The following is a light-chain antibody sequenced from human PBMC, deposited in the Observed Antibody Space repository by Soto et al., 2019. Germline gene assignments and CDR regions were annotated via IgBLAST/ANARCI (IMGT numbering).Light chain of an antibody. J-gene: IGLJ1*01. CDR1: SSDVGNYNR. Sequence: QSALTQPPSVSGSPGQSVTISCTGTSSDVGNYNRVSWYQQPPGTAPKLMIYEVSNRPSGVPDRFSGSKSGNTASLTISGLQAEDEADYYCYSYTSSNTYVFGTGTKVTVL. CDR2: EVS. CDR3: YSYTSSNTYV. V-gene: IGLV2-18*02.